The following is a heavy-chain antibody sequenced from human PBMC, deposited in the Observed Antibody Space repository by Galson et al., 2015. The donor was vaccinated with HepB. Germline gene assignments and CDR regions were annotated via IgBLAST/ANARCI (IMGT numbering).Heavy chain of an antibody. CDR3: ARDAPIGPYYYGSGSYLAVWFDP. CDR2: IIPIFGTA. Sequence: SVKVSCKASGGTFSSYAISWVRQAPGQGLEWMGGIIPIFGTANYAQKFQGRVTITADESTSTAYMELSSLRSEDTAVYYCARDAPIGPYYYGSGSYLAVWFDPWGQGTLVTVSS. D-gene: IGHD3-10*01. J-gene: IGHJ5*02. V-gene: IGHV1-69*13. CDR1: GGTFSSYA.